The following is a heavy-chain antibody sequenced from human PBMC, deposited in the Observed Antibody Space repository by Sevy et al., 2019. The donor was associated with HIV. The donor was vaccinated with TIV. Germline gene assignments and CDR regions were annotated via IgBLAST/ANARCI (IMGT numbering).Heavy chain of an antibody. V-gene: IGHV1-18*01. CDR3: ARAYCSGGSCYSLAY. Sequence: ASVKVSCKASGYTFTSYRVSWVRQAPGQGLEWMGWISAHNGDTHYAQKFQGRVTMTTDTPTSKAYMDLRSLRSDDTAVYYCARAYCSGGSCYSLAYWGQGTLVTVSS. D-gene: IGHD2-15*01. CDR2: ISAHNGDT. J-gene: IGHJ4*02. CDR1: GYTFTSYR.